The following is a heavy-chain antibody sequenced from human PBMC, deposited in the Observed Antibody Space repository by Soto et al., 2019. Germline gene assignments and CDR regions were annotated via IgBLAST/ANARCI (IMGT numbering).Heavy chain of an antibody. CDR2: ISPKSGDT. J-gene: IGHJ2*01. D-gene: IGHD4-17*01. Sequence: QVQLLQSGAEVKEPGASVKVSCKTSGYMFSSHGLYWVRQAPGQGLEWMGWISPKSGDTNYVQSLQGRLTLSTDTSTSTAYLGLRSLTSDDTAVYYCGREAGDYDWYFDLWGRGTPVTVSS. V-gene: IGHV1-18*01. CDR1: GYMFSSHG. CDR3: GREAGDYDWYFDL.